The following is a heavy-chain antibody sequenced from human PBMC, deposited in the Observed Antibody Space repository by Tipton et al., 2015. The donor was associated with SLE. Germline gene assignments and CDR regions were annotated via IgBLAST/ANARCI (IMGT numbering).Heavy chain of an antibody. CDR1: GFTFYNYW. V-gene: IGHV3-74*01. Sequence: SLRLSCAASGFTFYNYWMHWVRQAPGKGLVWVSRINSDSSSTSYADSVKGRFTISRGNAKNTFYLQMNSLRAEDTAVYYCARAPVQYYTIDVWGQGTTVTVSS. J-gene: IGHJ6*02. CDR2: INSDSSST. CDR3: ARAPVQYYTIDV.